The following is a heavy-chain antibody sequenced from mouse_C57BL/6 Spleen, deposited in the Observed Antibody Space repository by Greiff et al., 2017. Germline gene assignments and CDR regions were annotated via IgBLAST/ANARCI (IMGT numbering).Heavy chain of an antibody. Sequence: VKLMESGAELVKPGASVKVSCKASGYTFTSYWMHWVKQRPGQGLEWIGRIHPSDSDTNYNQKFKGKATLTVDKSSSTAYMQLSSLTSEDSAVYYCAIERDYYGSSFYWGQGTTLTVSS. CDR2: IHPSDSDT. CDR3: AIERDYYGSSFY. J-gene: IGHJ2*01. V-gene: IGHV1-74*01. CDR1: GYTFTSYW. D-gene: IGHD1-1*01.